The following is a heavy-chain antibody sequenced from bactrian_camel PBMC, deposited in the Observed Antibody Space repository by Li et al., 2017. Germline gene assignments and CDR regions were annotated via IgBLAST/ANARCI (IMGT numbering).Heavy chain of an antibody. CDR3: ATGEALIAGCPTESADFGY. J-gene: IGHJ6*01. V-gene: IGHV3S55*01. D-gene: IGHD6*01. CDR1: EFTFGTWC. Sequence: HVQLVESGGASVEAEGSLRLSCEASEFTFGTWCMGWYRQAPGKEREMISSITPDGIPSYVESVAGRFTISEDKAKNTLYLQMNSLTPEDTAVYYCATGEALIAGCPTESADFGYWGQGTQVTVS. CDR2: ITPDGIP.